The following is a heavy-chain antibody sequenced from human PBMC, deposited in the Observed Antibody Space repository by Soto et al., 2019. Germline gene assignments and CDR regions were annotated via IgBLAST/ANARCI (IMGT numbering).Heavy chain of an antibody. J-gene: IGHJ4*02. Sequence: PGGSLRLSCAVSGFSVSSTYMSWVCQAPGKGLEWVSVMYSGGSAYYADSVKGRFSISRENSKNTLSLQMNSLRAEDTAVYYCARVMMVRGVVFEYWGRGTLVTVSS. D-gene: IGHD3-10*01. CDR3: ARVMMVRGVVFEY. CDR2: MYSGGSA. CDR1: GFSVSSTY. V-gene: IGHV3-53*01.